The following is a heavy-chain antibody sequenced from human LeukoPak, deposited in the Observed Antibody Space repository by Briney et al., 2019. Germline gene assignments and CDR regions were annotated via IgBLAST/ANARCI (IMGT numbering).Heavy chain of an antibody. Sequence: GGSLRLSCAASGFTFSSYAMSWVRQAPGKGLEWVSVISGSGGSTYYADSVKGRFTISRDNSKNTLYVQMNSLSAEDTAVYYCAKLPIFGVPYGMDVWGQGTTVTVSS. V-gene: IGHV3-23*01. CDR1: GFTFSSYA. CDR2: ISGSGGST. CDR3: AKLPIFGVPYGMDV. D-gene: IGHD3-3*01. J-gene: IGHJ6*02.